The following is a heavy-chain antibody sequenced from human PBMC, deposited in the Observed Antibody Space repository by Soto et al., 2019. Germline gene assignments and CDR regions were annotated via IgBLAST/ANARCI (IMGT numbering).Heavy chain of an antibody. CDR3: ARDKNGFDGSSWAVFDY. V-gene: IGHV3-30*03. J-gene: IGHJ4*02. CDR2: ISYDGSNK. CDR1: GLTFSSYG. D-gene: IGHD6-13*01. Sequence: QVQVVESGGGVVQPGRSLRLSCVASGLTFSSYGLHWVRQAPGKGLEWVTVISYDGSNKHYADSVKGRFTISRDNSKNTLYLQMNSLRAEDTAVYYCARDKNGFDGSSWAVFDYWGQGILVTVSS.